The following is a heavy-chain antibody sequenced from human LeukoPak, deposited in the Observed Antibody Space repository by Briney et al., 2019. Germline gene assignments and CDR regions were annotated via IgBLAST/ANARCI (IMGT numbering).Heavy chain of an antibody. CDR3: ARHVHLRDYEPLDY. V-gene: IGHV1-18*01. CDR1: GYTFTSYG. J-gene: IGHJ4*02. D-gene: IGHD3-22*01. Sequence: ASLRASCKPSGYTFTSYGISWVPQAPGQRLEGLGWISAYNVNTNHAQKLQGRVTMTTHTSTSTAYMELRNLRSDDTAVYYCARHVHLRDYEPLDYWGQGTLVTVSS. CDR2: ISAYNVNT.